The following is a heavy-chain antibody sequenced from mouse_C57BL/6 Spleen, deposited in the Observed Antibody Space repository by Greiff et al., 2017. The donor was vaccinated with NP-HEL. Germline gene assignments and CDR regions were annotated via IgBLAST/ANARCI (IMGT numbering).Heavy chain of an antibody. D-gene: IGHD2-1*01. V-gene: IGHV3-6*01. J-gene: IGHJ4*01. CDR2: ISYDGSN. CDR1: GYSITSGYY. CDR3: AREGYGNYGLYYAMDY. Sequence: EVQLQESGPGLVKPSQSLSLTCSVTGYSITSGYYWNWIRQPPGNKLEWMGYISYDGSNNYNPSLKNRISITRDTSKNHFFLKLNSVTTADTATYYCAREGYGNYGLYYAMDYWGQGTSVTVSS.